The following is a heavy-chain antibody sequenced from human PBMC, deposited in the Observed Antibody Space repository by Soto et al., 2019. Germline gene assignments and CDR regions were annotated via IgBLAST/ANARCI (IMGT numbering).Heavy chain of an antibody. CDR2: IYYSGST. Sequence: TLSLTCTVSGGSVSIGAYYWTWIRQRPGKGLEWIGYIYYSGSTYYSPSLKSRLSISLDTSKNQFSLRLSSVTAAETAMYYCARARLRAVYAFDIWGQGTMATVS. V-gene: IGHV4-31*03. CDR3: ARARLRAVYAFDI. D-gene: IGHD5-12*01. CDR1: GGSVSIGAYY. J-gene: IGHJ3*02.